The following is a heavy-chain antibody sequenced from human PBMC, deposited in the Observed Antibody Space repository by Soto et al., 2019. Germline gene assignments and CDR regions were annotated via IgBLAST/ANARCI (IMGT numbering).Heavy chain of an antibody. CDR3: ARGIGGARSAFDI. V-gene: IGHV4-59*02. CDR2: YYSGSP. J-gene: IGHJ3*02. Sequence: SETLSLTCTVSGGSVSTYYWSWIRQPPGKGLEWIGYYSGSPNYNPSLESRVTISLDTSKSQLFLGLTSVTAADTAVYYCARGIGGARSAFDIWGQGTMVTVSS. CDR1: GGSVSTYY.